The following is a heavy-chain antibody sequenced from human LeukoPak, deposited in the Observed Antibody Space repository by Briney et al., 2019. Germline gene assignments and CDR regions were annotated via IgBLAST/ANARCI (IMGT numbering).Heavy chain of an antibody. CDR2: INHSGST. V-gene: IGHV4-39*01. CDR3: ARHGGWVPEYFQH. J-gene: IGHJ1*01. CDR1: GGSISSSSYY. D-gene: IGHD6-19*01. Sequence: SETLSLTCTVSGGSISSSSYYWGWIRQPPGKGLEWIGEINHSGSTNYNPSLKSRVTISVDTSKNQFSLKLSSVTAADTAVYYCARHGGWVPEYFQHWGQGTLVTVSS.